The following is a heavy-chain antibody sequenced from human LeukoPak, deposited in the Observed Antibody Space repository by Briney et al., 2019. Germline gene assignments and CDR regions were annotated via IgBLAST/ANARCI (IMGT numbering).Heavy chain of an antibody. Sequence: GGSLRLSCAASGFTFSSYGMHWVRQAPGKGLEWVAVISYDGSNKYYADSVKGRFTISRDNSKNTLYLQMNSLRAEDTAVYYCAKGSDSSSWYNWFDPWGQGTLVTVSS. D-gene: IGHD6-13*01. CDR1: GFTFSSYG. CDR2: ISYDGSNK. V-gene: IGHV3-30*18. CDR3: AKGSDSSSWYNWFDP. J-gene: IGHJ5*02.